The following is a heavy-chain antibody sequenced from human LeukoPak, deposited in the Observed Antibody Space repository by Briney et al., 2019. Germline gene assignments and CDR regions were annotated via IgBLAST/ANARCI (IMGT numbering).Heavy chain of an antibody. D-gene: IGHD6-13*01. V-gene: IGHV4-38-2*02. CDR2: IYYSGST. CDR3: ARYSSSWYVLSL. CDR1: GYSISSGYH. J-gene: IGHJ4*02. Sequence: SETLSLTCTVSGYSISSGYHWGWTRQPPGKGLEWIASIYYSGSTYYKSSLKSRVTISVDTSKNQFSLKLSSVTAADTAVYFCARYSSSWYVLSLWGQGTLVTVSS.